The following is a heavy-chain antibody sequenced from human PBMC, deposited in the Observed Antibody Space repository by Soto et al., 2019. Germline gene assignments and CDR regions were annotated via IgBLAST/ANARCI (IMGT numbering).Heavy chain of an antibody. CDR2: ISDDGDST. Sequence: LXLSCGGSGFTFGDNAMTWVRQAPGKGLEWFSSISDDGDSTYYADSVKGRFAVSRDNSKNTLFLHINSLGAEDTAVYYGAKSISTAVNYGLDVWGQGTSVTVSS. D-gene: IGHD6-13*01. V-gene: IGHV3-23*01. CDR3: AKSISTAVNYGLDV. J-gene: IGHJ6*02. CDR1: GFTFGDNA.